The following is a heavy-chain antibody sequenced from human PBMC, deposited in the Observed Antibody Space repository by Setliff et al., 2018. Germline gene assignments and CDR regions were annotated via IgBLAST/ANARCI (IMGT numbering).Heavy chain of an antibody. D-gene: IGHD3-10*01. CDR1: GGGSINNYY. V-gene: IGHV4-59*01. CDR2: VHFGGDT. J-gene: IGHJ5*02. CDR3: AKADEGPRRASGSYYPLLRFDP. Sequence: PSETLSLTCTVSGGGSINNYYWSWVRQSPGKGLEWIGFVHFGGDTNYNPSLKSRVTISVDTSKNQFSLKLSSVTAADTALYYCAKADEGPRRASGSYYPLLRFDPWGQGTLVTVSS.